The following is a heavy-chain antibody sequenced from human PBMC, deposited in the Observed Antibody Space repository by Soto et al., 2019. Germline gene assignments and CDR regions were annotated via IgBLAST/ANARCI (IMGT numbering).Heavy chain of an antibody. Sequence: QVQLVQSGVEVKKAGASVKVSCKASGYTFSSYGISWARQAPGQGLEWMGWISDYNGNTHYAQKYRGRLIMTTDTYTRTAYLELRGLRSDETAVYFCAREGYYSGSGTYSPPRYYGMDVWGQGTPVTVSS. CDR2: ISDYNGNT. D-gene: IGHD3-10*01. CDR3: AREGYYSGSGTYSPPRYYGMDV. CDR1: GYTFSSYG. J-gene: IGHJ6*02. V-gene: IGHV1-18*01.